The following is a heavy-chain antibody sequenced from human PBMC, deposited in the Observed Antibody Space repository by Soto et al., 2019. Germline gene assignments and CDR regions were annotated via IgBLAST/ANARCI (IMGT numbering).Heavy chain of an antibody. CDR3: ARERGYSYGYGGGAFDI. CDR2: ISYDGSNK. CDR1: GFTFSSYA. V-gene: IGHV3-30-3*01. Sequence: QVQLVESGGGVVQPGRSLRLSCAASGFTFSSYAMHWVRQAPGKGLEWVAVISYDGSNKYYADSVKGRFTISRDNSNNTLYLQMNSLRAEDTAVYYCARERGYSYGYGGGAFDIWGQGTMVTVSS. D-gene: IGHD5-18*01. J-gene: IGHJ3*02.